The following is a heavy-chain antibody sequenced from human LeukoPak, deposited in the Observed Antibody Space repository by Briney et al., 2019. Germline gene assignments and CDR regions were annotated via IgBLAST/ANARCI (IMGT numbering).Heavy chain of an antibody. D-gene: IGHD2-2*01. CDR3: AHSPPGCSSTSCYDGWFDP. CDR2: IYWDDDK. Sequence: SGPTLVNPTQTLTLTCTFSGFSLSTSGVGVGWIRQPPGKALEWLALIYWDDDKRYSPSLKSRLTITKDTSKNQVVLTMTNMGPLDTATYYCAHSPPGCSSTSCYDGWFDPWGQGTLVTVSS. V-gene: IGHV2-5*02. J-gene: IGHJ5*02. CDR1: GFSLSTSGVG.